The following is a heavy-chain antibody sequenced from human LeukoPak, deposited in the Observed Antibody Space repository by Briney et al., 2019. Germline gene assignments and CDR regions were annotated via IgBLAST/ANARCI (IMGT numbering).Heavy chain of an antibody. CDR1: GFTFSGYW. D-gene: IGHD4-17*01. V-gene: IGHV3-74*01. Sequence: GGSLRLSCAASGFTFSGYWMHWVHQAPGKGLVWVSRINSDGSSTSYADSAKGRFTISRDNAKNTLYLQMNSLRAEDTAVYYCARGGKNDYGDYVLDYWGQGTLVTVSS. CDR2: INSDGSST. J-gene: IGHJ4*01. CDR3: ARGGKNDYGDYVLDY.